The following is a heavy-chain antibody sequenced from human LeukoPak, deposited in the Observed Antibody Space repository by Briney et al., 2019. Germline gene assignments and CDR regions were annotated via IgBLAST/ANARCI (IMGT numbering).Heavy chain of an antibody. CDR1: GGSFSGYY. V-gene: IGHV4-34*01. Sequence: SETLSLTCAVYGGSFSGYYWSWIRQPPGKGLEWIGEINHSGSTNYNPSLESRVTITVDTSKNQFSLKLSSVTAADTAVYYCARGTPLNYDFWSGYYTGAEYFQHWGQGTLVTVSS. CDR2: INHSGST. J-gene: IGHJ1*01. CDR3: ARGTPLNYDFWSGYYTGAEYFQH. D-gene: IGHD3-3*01.